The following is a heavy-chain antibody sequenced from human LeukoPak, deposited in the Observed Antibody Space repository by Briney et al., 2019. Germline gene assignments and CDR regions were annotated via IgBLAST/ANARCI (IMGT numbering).Heavy chain of an antibody. Sequence: PGGSLRLSCAASGFTFDDYTMHWVRHAPGKGLEWVSLITWDGGSTYYADSVRGRFTISRDNSKNSLYLQMNSLRSEDTALYYCAKERGDYGDYALSDWGQGTLVTVSS. CDR1: GFTFDDYT. D-gene: IGHD4-17*01. CDR2: ITWDGGST. V-gene: IGHV3-43*01. J-gene: IGHJ4*02. CDR3: AKERGDYGDYALSD.